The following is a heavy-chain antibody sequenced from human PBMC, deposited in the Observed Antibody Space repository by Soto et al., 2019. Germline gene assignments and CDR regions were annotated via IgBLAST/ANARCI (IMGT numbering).Heavy chain of an antibody. CDR1: GFSFSSYG. J-gene: IGHJ6*02. CDR3: ARDGLIRGFVKDSGLDV. D-gene: IGHD3-10*01. V-gene: IGHV3-33*05. Sequence: QVQLVESGGGLVQPGRSLRLSCEASGFSFSSYGMHWVRQAPGEGLEWVAFIPYDGSDEYYADSVKGRFTISRDSSENTLFLQMNRLRAEDTAVYYCARDGLIRGFVKDSGLDVWGQGTTVTVS. CDR2: IPYDGSDE.